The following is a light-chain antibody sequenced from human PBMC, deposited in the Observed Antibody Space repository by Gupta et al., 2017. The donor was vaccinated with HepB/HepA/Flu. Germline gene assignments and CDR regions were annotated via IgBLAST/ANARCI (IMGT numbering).Light chain of an antibody. J-gene: IGLJ1*01. Sequence: QSVLTQPPSASGTPGQRVTISCSGSRSNIGSNNVNWYQQLPGTAPKLLIYSNSQRPSGVPDRFSGSKSGTSASLAISGLQSEHEADYYCAAWDDSLNGYVFGTGTKVTVL. CDR3: AAWDDSLNGYV. CDR2: SNS. V-gene: IGLV1-44*01. CDR1: RSNIGSNN.